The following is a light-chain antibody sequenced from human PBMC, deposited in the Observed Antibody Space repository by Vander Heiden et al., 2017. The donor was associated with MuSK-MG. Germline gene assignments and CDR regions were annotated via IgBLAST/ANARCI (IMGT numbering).Light chain of an antibody. CDR1: QDITIY. V-gene: IGKV1-33*01. CDR3: QHYKNLPYT. J-gene: IGKJ2*01. Sequence: DIQMTQSPSSLSASVGERVTITCQASQDITIYVNWYQQRPGKAPKLLIYDASNLETGVPSRFSGSGSGTDFSFTISSLQPEDVATYYCQHYKNLPYTFGQGTKLQIK. CDR2: DAS.